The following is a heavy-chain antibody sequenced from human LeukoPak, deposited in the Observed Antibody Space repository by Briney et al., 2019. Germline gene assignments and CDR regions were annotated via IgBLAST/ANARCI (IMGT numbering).Heavy chain of an antibody. CDR2: ISSASSYI. CDR1: GFTFSSYT. V-gene: IGHV3-21*01. Sequence: PGGSLRLSCAASGFTFSSYTMNWVRQAPGKGLEWVSSISSASSYIYYADSVKGRFTISRDNAKNSLYLQMNSLRAEDTAVYYCARPRWADGYNPSDYWGQGTLVTVSS. D-gene: IGHD5-24*01. J-gene: IGHJ4*02. CDR3: ARPRWADGYNPSDY.